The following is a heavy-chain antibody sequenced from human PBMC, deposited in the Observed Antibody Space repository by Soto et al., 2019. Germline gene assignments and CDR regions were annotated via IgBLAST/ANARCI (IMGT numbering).Heavy chain of an antibody. CDR3: ARRLSAHFDY. CDR1: GFTFSDYY. D-gene: IGHD3-10*01. J-gene: IGHJ4*02. V-gene: IGHV3-11*05. CDR2: ISGSSSHI. Sequence: QVQLVESGGGLAKTGGSLRLSCRASGFTFSDYYMSWIREVPGKGLEWISYISGSSSHINSADSLKGRFTISRDNPNNSLFLQMDSLRVEDTAIYYCARRLSAHFDYWSQGTLVTVSS.